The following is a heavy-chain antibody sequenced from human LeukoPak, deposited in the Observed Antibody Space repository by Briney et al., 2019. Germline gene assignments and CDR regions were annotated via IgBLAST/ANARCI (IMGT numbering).Heavy chain of an antibody. D-gene: IGHD6-13*01. V-gene: IGHV3-23*01. CDR3: EKERLAGGTGGDAFDV. J-gene: IGHJ3*01. CDR1: GYTFSSYA. CDR2: ISGSGGST. Sequence: GGSLRLSCAASGYTFSSYAMSWVRQAPGKGLEWVSAISGSGGSTYYAASVKGMFPIPRDNSKNTLYLQMNRLRAENTAVYYCEKERLAGGTGGDAFDVWGQGTMVTVSS.